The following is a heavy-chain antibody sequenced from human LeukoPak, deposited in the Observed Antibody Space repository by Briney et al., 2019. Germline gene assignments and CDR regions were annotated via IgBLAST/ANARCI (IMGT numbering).Heavy chain of an antibody. V-gene: IGHV4-59*12. CDR1: GGSISIYY. D-gene: IGHD3-22*01. Sequence: SETLSLTCTVSGGSISIYYWSWIRQPPGKGLEWIGYIYYSGSTNYNPSLKSRVTISVDTSKNQFSLKLSSVTAADTAVYYCAREHYYDSSGYYFFDYWGQGTLVTVSS. CDR3: AREHYYDSSGYYFFDY. J-gene: IGHJ4*02. CDR2: IYYSGST.